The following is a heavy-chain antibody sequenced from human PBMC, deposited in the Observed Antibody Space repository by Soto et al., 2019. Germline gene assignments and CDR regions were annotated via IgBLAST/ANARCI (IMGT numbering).Heavy chain of an antibody. CDR1: GFTFSNYW. CDR3: ARNTLR. D-gene: IGHD2-2*02. Sequence: PGGSLRLSCAASGFTFSNYWVSWVRQTPGKGLEWVANISPDGSRESHVDSVRGRFTISRDNAKNSLYLQMNSLRVEDTAVYYCARNTLRGVQGTLVTVSS. CDR2: ISPDGSRE. V-gene: IGHV3-7*01. J-gene: IGHJ4*02.